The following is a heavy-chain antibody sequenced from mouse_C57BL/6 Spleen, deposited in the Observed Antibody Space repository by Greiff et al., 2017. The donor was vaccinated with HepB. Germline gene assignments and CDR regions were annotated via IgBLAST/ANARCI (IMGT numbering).Heavy chain of an antibody. CDR2: ISSGSSTI. V-gene: IGHV5-17*01. J-gene: IGHJ1*03. CDR3: ARPNTVVRYFDV. Sequence: EVMLVESGGGLVKPGGSLKLSCAASGFTFSDYGMHRVRQAPEKGLEWVAYISSGSSTIYYADTVKGRFTISRDNAKNTLFLQMTSLRSEDAAMYYCARPNTVVRYFDVWGTGTTVTVSS. D-gene: IGHD1-1*01. CDR1: GFTFSDYG.